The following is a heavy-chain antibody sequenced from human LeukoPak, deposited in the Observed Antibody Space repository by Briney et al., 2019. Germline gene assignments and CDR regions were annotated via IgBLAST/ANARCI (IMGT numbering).Heavy chain of an antibody. V-gene: IGHV3-33*01. CDR3: ARDLGGIAAAGTIAVRHWFDP. CDR1: GFTFSSYA. CDR2: IWYDGSNK. Sequence: GGSLRLSCAASGFTFSSYAMHWVRRAPGKGLEWVAVIWYDGSNKYYADSVKGRFTISRDNSKNTLYLQMNSLRAEDTAVYYCARDLGGIAAAGTIAVRHWFDPWGQGTLVTVSS. J-gene: IGHJ5*02. D-gene: IGHD6-13*01.